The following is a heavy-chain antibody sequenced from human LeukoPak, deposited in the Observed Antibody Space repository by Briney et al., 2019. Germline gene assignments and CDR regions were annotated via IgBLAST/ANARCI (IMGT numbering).Heavy chain of an antibody. CDR1: GGSISTYS. Sequence: SETLSLTCTVSGGSISTYSWTWIRQPPGKGLEWVGNIYYSGSTNYNPSLKSRVTISIDTSKNQSSLKVSSVTAADTAVCYCARAHSSGWPHMFDPWGQGTLVTVPS. V-gene: IGHV4-59*01. J-gene: IGHJ5*02. D-gene: IGHD6-19*01. CDR2: IYYSGST. CDR3: ARAHSSGWPHMFDP.